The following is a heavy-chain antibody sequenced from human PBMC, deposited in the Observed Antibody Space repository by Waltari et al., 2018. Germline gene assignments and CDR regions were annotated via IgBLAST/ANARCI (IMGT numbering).Heavy chain of an antibody. J-gene: IGHJ4*02. D-gene: IGHD6-13*01. CDR2: IYYSGST. Sequence: QVQLQESGPGLVKPSEALSLTCTVSGGSISSYYWSWIRQPPGKGLEWIGYIYYSGSTNYNPSLKSRVTISVDTSKNQFSLKLSSVTAADTAVYYCARGVGYSSSWPYWGQGTLVTVSS. V-gene: IGHV4-59*01. CDR3: ARGVGYSSSWPY. CDR1: GGSISSYY.